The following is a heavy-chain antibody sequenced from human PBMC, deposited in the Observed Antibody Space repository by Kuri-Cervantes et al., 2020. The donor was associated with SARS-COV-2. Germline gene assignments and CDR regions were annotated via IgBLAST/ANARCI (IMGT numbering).Heavy chain of an antibody. D-gene: IGHD3-3*01. CDR1: GFTFSSYN. Sequence: GESLKISCAASGFTFSSYNMNWVRQAPGKGLEWVSYISSSSSYIYYADSVKGRFTISRDNAKNSLYLQMNSLRAEDTAVYYCARAVGGFLEWLLYFDYWGQGTLVTVSS. CDR2: ISSSSSYI. CDR3: ARAVGGFLEWLLYFDY. V-gene: IGHV3-21*05. J-gene: IGHJ4*02.